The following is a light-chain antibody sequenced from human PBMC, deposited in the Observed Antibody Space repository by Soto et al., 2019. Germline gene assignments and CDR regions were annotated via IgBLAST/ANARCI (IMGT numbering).Light chain of an antibody. V-gene: IGKV3-15*01. CDR2: GAS. CDR3: QQYNNWPQT. CDR1: QSVSSN. J-gene: IGKJ1*01. Sequence: EIVMTQSPATLSVSPGERVTLSCRASQSVSSNLVWYQQKPGQAPRLLIYGASTRATGISARFSGSGSGTEFTLTISSLQSEDFAVYYCQQYNNWPQTFGQGTKVEIK.